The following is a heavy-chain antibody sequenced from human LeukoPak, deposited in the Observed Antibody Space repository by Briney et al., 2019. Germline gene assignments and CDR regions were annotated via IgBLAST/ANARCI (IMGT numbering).Heavy chain of an antibody. V-gene: IGHV3-48*03. D-gene: IGHD5-12*01. CDR1: GFTFSSYE. J-gene: IGHJ6*04. CDR3: ARKDYGGYAYYYYGLDV. CDR2: ISRSGSTK. Sequence: PGGSLRLSCAASGFTFSSYEMNWVRQAPGKGLEWVSYISRSGSTKYYADSVKGRFTISRDNAKNSLYLQMNSLRAEDTAVYYCARKDYGGYAYYYYGLDVWGKGTTVTVSS.